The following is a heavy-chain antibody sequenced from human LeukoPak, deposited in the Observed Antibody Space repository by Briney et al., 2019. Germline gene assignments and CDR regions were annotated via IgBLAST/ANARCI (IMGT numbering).Heavy chain of an antibody. CDR3: ARGVAGTWYFDL. CDR1: GFSFSDHG. D-gene: IGHD6-19*01. Sequence: GTSRRLSCAASGFSFSDHGMHWVRQAPGKGLEWVAVIWYDGSKKYFADSVKGRFTISRDDSKNTLYLQTNSLRAEDTAVYYCARGVAGTWYFDLWGRGTLVTVSS. V-gene: IGHV3-33*01. J-gene: IGHJ2*01. CDR2: IWYDGSKK.